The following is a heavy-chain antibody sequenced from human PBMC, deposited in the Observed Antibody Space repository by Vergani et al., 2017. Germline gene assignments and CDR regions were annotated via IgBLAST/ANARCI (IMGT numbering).Heavy chain of an antibody. D-gene: IGHD2-21*01. V-gene: IGHV3-15*07. Sequence: EVQLLESGGGLVQPGGSLRLSCAASGFSFRNAWMNWVRRTPGKGLEWVGRIKSTFDRGTTDYAAAVKGRFTISRDDSKNTLFLQMNGLKTEDIGVYYCTTDPRYCGDGSCYWLRDHHYYGMDVWGQ. J-gene: IGHJ6*02. CDR2: IKSTFDRGTT. CDR3: TTDPRYCGDGSCYWLRDHHYYGMDV. CDR1: GFSFRNAW.